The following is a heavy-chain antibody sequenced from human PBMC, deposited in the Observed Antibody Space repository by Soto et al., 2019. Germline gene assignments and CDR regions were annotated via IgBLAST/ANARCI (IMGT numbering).Heavy chain of an antibody. CDR2: ISGSGGST. D-gene: IGHD6-19*01. V-gene: IGHV3-23*01. J-gene: IGHJ3*02. Sequence: GGSLRLSCAASGFTFSSYAMSWVRQAPGKGLEWVSAISGSGGSTYYADSVKGRFTISRDNSKNTLYLQMNSLRAEDTAVYYCAKDPYTGIAVADNAFDIWGQGTMVTVSS. CDR1: GFTFSSYA. CDR3: AKDPYTGIAVADNAFDI.